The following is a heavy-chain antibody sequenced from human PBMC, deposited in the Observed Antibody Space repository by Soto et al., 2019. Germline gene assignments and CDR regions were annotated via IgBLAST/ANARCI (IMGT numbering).Heavy chain of an antibody. D-gene: IGHD6-6*01. CDR1: GFTFSSYA. V-gene: IGHV3-23*01. Sequence: EVQLLESGGGLVQPGGSLRLSCAASGFTFSSYAMSWVRQAPGKGLEWVSAISGSGGSTYYADSVKGRFTISRDNSKNTLYLQMNSLRAEDMAVYYCAKDRKQLVYAFDIWGQGTMVTVSS. CDR3: AKDRKQLVYAFDI. J-gene: IGHJ3*02. CDR2: ISGSGGST.